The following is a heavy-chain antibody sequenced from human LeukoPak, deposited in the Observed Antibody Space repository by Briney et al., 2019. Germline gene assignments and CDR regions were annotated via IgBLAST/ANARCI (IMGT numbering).Heavy chain of an antibody. Sequence: GGSLRLSCAASGFTFSSYWMHWVRQAPGKGLVWVSRINSDGSGTAHADSVKGRFTISRDNAKNSLYLQMNSLRAEDTAVYYCANLWEMGYWGQGTLVTVSS. CDR2: INSDGSGT. CDR3: ANLWEMGY. V-gene: IGHV3-74*03. D-gene: IGHD5-24*01. CDR1: GFTFSSYW. J-gene: IGHJ4*02.